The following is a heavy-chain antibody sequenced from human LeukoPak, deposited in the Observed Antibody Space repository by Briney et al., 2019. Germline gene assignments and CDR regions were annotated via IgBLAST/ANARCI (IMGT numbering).Heavy chain of an antibody. CDR3: TNGGSYAPLDY. Sequence: SGGSLRLSCTASGFIFSSSAMTWVRQAPGKGLEWVSAISDSRGSTVYADSVRGRLTISRDNSKNTLYLQMSSLRDEDTAIYYCTNGGSYAPLDYWGQGTLVTVSS. CDR1: GFIFSSSA. D-gene: IGHD3-16*01. J-gene: IGHJ4*02. CDR2: ISDSRGST. V-gene: IGHV3-23*01.